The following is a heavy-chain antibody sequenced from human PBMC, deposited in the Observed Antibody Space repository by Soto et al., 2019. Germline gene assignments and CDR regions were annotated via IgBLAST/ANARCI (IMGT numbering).Heavy chain of an antibody. D-gene: IGHD5-18*01. CDR3: ARAREPEYSSAIFFDI. CDR2: IYYSGST. V-gene: IGHV4-59*01. CDR1: GGSISSYY. Sequence: SETLSLTCTVSGGSISSYYLSWIRQPPGKGLEWIGYIYYSGSTNYNPSLKSRVTISVDTSKNQFSLKLRSVTAADTAVYYCARAREPEYSSAIFFDIWGQGALVTVSS. J-gene: IGHJ4*02.